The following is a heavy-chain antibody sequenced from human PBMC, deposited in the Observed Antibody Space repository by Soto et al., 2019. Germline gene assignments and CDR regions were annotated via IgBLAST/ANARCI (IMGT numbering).Heavy chain of an antibody. Sequence: GASVKVSCKASGYTFTGYYMHWVRQAPGQGLEWMGWINPNSGGTNYAQKFQGWVTMTRDTSISTAYMELSRLRSDDTAVYYCATSTMVRGVIITRFDYWGQGTLVTVSS. CDR1: GYTFTGYY. CDR3: ATSTMVRGVIITRFDY. CDR2: INPNSGGT. D-gene: IGHD3-10*01. J-gene: IGHJ4*02. V-gene: IGHV1-2*04.